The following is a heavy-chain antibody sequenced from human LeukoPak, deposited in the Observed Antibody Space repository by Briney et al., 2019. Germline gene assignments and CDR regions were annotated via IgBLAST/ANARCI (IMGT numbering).Heavy chain of an antibody. CDR2: MSPNSGNT. V-gene: IGHV1-8*02. J-gene: IGHJ4*02. Sequence: GASVKVSCKASGYTFTSHYMHWVRQATGQGLEWMGWMSPNSGNTGYAQKFQGRVTMTRNTSISTAYMELSSLRSEDTAVYYCARARYGDYRFDYWGQGTLVTVSS. CDR1: GYTFTSHY. CDR3: ARARYGDYRFDY. D-gene: IGHD4-17*01.